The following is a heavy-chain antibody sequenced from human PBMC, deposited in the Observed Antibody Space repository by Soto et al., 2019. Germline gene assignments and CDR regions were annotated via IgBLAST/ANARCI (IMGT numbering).Heavy chain of an antibody. Sequence: QVQLVQSGAEVKKPGSSVKVSCKASGGTFSSYAISWVRQAPGQGLEWMGGIIPIFGTANYAQKFQGRVTITADESTSTAYMELSSLRSEDTAVYYCARPPYEAYYDILTAAEELGYWGQGTLVTVSS. CDR1: GGTFSSYA. CDR3: ARPPYEAYYDILTAAEELGY. CDR2: IIPIFGTA. V-gene: IGHV1-69*12. J-gene: IGHJ4*02. D-gene: IGHD3-9*01.